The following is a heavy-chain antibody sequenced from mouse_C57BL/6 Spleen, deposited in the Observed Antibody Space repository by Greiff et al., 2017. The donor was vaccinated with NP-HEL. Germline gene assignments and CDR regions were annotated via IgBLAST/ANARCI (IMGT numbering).Heavy chain of an antibody. Sequence: VQLQQSGAELVKPGASVKISCKASGYAFSSYWMNWVKQRPGKGLEWIGQIYPGDGDTNYNGKFKGKATLTADKSSSTAYMQLSSLTSEDSAVYFCARGEGSSYRWYFDVWGTGTTVTVSS. J-gene: IGHJ1*03. D-gene: IGHD1-1*01. CDR3: ARGEGSSYRWYFDV. CDR1: GYAFSSYW. CDR2: IYPGDGDT. V-gene: IGHV1-80*01.